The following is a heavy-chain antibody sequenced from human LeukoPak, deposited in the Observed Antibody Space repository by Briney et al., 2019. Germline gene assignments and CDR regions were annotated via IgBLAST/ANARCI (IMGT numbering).Heavy chain of an antibody. D-gene: IGHD3-16*01. CDR3: ARDRGEQGN. Sequence: PGGSLRLSCAPSGLTVSINYVTSGRQAPGKGLEWVSVIFSGGDTYYTDSVKDRFTISRDNSKDTVYLQMTSLRAEDTAVYYCARDRGEQGNWGQGTLATVSS. CDR1: GLTVSINY. J-gene: IGHJ4*02. V-gene: IGHV3-66*01. CDR2: IFSGGDT.